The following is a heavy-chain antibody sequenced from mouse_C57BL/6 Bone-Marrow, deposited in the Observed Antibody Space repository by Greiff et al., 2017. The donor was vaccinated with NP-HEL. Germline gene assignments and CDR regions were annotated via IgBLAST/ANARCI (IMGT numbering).Heavy chain of an antibody. CDR2: IDPSDSYT. V-gene: IGHV1-59*01. Sequence: QVQLQQPGAELVRPGTSVKLSCKASGYTFTSYWMHWVKQRPGQGLEWIGVIDPSDSYTNYNQKFKGKATLTVDTSSSTAYMPLSSLTSEDSAVYYCAPITTVVMDYWGQGTSVTVSS. CDR1: GYTFTSYW. D-gene: IGHD1-1*01. J-gene: IGHJ4*01. CDR3: APITTVVMDY.